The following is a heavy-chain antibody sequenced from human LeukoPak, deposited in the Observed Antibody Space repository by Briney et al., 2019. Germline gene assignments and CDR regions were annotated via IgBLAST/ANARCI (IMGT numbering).Heavy chain of an antibody. CDR2: IKPSGGRT. V-gene: IGHV1-46*01. Sequence: ASVKVFCKASGYTFTSYYMHWVRQAPGQGLEWMGIIKPSGGRTTYAQKFQGRVTMTRDTSTSTVHMELNSLRSEDTAVYYCARAYGSGRESDYWGQGTLVTVSS. CDR1: GYTFTSYY. J-gene: IGHJ4*02. D-gene: IGHD3-10*01. CDR3: ARAYGSGRESDY.